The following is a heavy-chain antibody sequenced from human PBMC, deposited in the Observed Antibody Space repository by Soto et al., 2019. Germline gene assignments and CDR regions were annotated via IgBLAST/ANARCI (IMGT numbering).Heavy chain of an antibody. CDR2: ISPNSGGT. D-gene: IGHD6-19*01. Sequence: VQLVQSGAEMKKPGASVKVSCTASGYTFTGYYIHWVRQAPGQGLEWMGWISPNSGGTKFAQKFQGRVTMTRDTSISTVYMEYSRLRSDDTAIYYCARDQTGYSSGWSSVAMDVWGQGTTVTVS. J-gene: IGHJ6*02. CDR1: GYTFTGYY. V-gene: IGHV1-2*02. CDR3: ARDQTGYSSGWSSVAMDV.